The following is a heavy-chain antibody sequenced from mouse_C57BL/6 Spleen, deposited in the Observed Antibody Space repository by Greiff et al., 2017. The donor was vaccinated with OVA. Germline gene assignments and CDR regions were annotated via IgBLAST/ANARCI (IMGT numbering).Heavy chain of an antibody. V-gene: IGHV1-80*01. CDR1: GYAFSSYW. CDR3: AREDYYGSSPLDY. D-gene: IGHD1-1*01. J-gene: IGHJ2*01. Sequence: VQLQQSGAELVKPGASVKISCKASGYAFSSYWMNWVKQRPGTGLEWIGQIYPGDGDTNYNGKFKGKATLTADKSSSTAYMQLSSLTSEDSAVYFCAREDYYGSSPLDYWGQGTTLTVSS. CDR2: IYPGDGDT.